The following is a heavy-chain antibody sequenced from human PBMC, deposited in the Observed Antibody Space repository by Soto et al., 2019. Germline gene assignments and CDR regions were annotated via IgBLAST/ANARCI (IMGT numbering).Heavy chain of an antibody. CDR1: GGSISSGGYS. V-gene: IGHV4-30-2*01. D-gene: IGHD3-22*01. CDR3: ARAVNYYDSSGYYFGPSHDAFDI. Sequence: SETLSLTCAVSGGSISSGGYSWSWIRQPPGKGLERIGYIYHSGSTYYNPSLKSRVTISVDRSKNQFSLKLSSVTAADTAVYYCARAVNYYDSSGYYFGPSHDAFDIWGQGTMVTVSS. CDR2: IYHSGST. J-gene: IGHJ3*02.